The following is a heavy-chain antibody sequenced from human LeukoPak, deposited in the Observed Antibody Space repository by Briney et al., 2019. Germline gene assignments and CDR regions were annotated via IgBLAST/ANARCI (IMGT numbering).Heavy chain of an antibody. CDR2: IYYSGST. J-gene: IGHJ4*02. CDR1: GGSFSGYY. CDR3: ARKDGDY. V-gene: IGHV4-34*01. Sequence: PSETLSLTCAVYGGSFSGYYWSWIRQPPGKGLEWIGSIYYSGSTYYNPSLKSRVTISVDTSKNQFSLKLSSVTAADTAMYYCARKDGDYWGQGTLVTVSS.